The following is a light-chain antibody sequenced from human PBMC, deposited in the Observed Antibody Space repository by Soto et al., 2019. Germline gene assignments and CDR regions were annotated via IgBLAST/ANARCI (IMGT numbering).Light chain of an antibody. V-gene: IGKV1-5*01. J-gene: IGKJ1*01. CDR1: QTISSW. CDR3: QQYNSYLWT. CDR2: DAS. Sequence: DIQLTQSPSTLSRSVGDRVTITCRASQTISSWLAWYQQKPGKAPKLLIYDASNLETGVPSKFSGRGSGTDFTFTISSLQPDDFATYYCQQYNSYLWTFGQGTKVDIK.